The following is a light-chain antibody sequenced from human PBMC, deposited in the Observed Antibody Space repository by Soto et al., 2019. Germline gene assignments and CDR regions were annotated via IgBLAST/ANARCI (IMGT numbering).Light chain of an antibody. CDR2: DTS. CDR3: QQYGSSLYS. J-gene: IGKJ2*03. V-gene: IGKV3D-20*01. Sequence: EIVLTQSPATLSLSPGERATLSCGASQSLSSYYLAWYQQKPGLAPKLLIYDTSIRATGIPDRFSGSGSGTDFTLTISRLEPEDVAVCYCQQYGSSLYSFGQGTKLEIK. CDR1: QSLSSYY.